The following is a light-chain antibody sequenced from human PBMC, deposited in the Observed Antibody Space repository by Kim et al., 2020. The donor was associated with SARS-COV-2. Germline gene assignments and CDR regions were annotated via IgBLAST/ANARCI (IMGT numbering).Light chain of an antibody. CDR1: SSNIGAGYD. J-gene: IGLJ3*02. CDR3: QTFDSSLSGWV. Sequence: QLVLTQPPSVSGAPGQRVTISCTGSSSNIGAGYDVHWYQQLPETAPKLLIYGNINRPSGVPDRFSASKSGTSASLAITGLQAEDEADYYCQTFDSSLSGWVFGGGTQLTVL. CDR2: GNI. V-gene: IGLV1-40*01.